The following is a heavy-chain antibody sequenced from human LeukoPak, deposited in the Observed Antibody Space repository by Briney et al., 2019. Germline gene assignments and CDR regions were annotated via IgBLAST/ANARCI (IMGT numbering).Heavy chain of an antibody. J-gene: IGHJ4*02. Sequence: PGGSLRLSCVGSGFTFSSYEMNWVRQAPGKGLEWLSYIGSSDSTTHYADSVKGRFTISRDNAKNSLYLQMNSLRVEDTAVYYCASSRGSWPDYFDYWGQGTLVTVSS. CDR2: IGSSDSTT. D-gene: IGHD6-13*01. CDR3: ASSRGSWPDYFDY. CDR1: GFTFSSYE. V-gene: IGHV3-48*03.